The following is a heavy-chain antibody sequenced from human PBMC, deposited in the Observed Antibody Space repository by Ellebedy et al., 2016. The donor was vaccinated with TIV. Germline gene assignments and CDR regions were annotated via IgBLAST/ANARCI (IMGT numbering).Heavy chain of an antibody. Sequence: GGSLRLXXKGSGYSFTSYWIGWVRQMPGKGLEWMGIIYPGDSDTRYSQSFQGQVTISADKSISTAYVQWSSLKASDTAMYYCARRGNGWYIDQWGQGTLVTVSS. CDR2: IYPGDSDT. CDR1: GYSFTSYW. J-gene: IGHJ5*02. D-gene: IGHD6-19*01. V-gene: IGHV5-51*01. CDR3: ARRGNGWYIDQ.